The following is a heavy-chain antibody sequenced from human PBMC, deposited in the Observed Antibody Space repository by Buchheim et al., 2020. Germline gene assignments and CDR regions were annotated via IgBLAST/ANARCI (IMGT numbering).Heavy chain of an antibody. V-gene: IGHV3-30*18. D-gene: IGHD1-20*01. CDR3: AKDLTATTETYDY. CDR2: ISNDGSKK. J-gene: IGHJ4*02. CDR1: GFTFSNYG. Sequence: VQLVESGGGVVQPGENLKLSCAASGFTFSNYGMHWVRQAPDKGLEWVAVISNDGSKKYYGDSVRGRFTISRENAKNTLDLQMKSLRPEDTAVYYCAKDLTATTETYDYWGQGAL.